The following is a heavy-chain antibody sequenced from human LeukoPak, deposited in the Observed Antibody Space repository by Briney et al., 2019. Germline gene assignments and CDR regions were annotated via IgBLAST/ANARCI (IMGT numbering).Heavy chain of an antibody. CDR2: INTSGGST. D-gene: IGHD6-19*01. Sequence: GASMKVSCKASGYTFTSYYMHWVRQAPGQGLEWMGIINTSGGSTSYAQKFQGRVTMTRDTSTSTVYMELSSLRSEDTAVYYCARTIAVAATGWFDPWGQGTLVTV. V-gene: IGHV1-46*01. CDR3: ARTIAVAATGWFDP. J-gene: IGHJ5*02. CDR1: GYTFTSYY.